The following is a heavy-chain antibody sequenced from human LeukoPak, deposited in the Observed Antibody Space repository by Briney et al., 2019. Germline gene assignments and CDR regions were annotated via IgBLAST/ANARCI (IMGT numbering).Heavy chain of an antibody. CDR2: IRSKAHGGTT. V-gene: IGHV3-49*04. CDR3: ARDQVDYDFWSAY. J-gene: IGHJ4*02. Sequence: PGRSLRLSCTGSGFTFGNYSMNWVRQAPGKGLEWVAFIRSKAHGGTTEYAASVKGRFTFSRDDSRSVAYLQMNNLRTEDKAVYYCARDQVDYDFWSAYWGQGTLVTVSS. CDR1: GFTFGNYS. D-gene: IGHD3-3*01.